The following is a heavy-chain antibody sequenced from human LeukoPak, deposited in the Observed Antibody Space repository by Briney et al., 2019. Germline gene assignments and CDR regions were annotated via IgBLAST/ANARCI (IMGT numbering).Heavy chain of an antibody. CDR2: ISGSGGST. V-gene: IGHV3-23*01. CDR3: AKDDDSSGYSDYYFDY. CDR1: GFTFSSYA. D-gene: IGHD3-22*01. Sequence: GGSLRLSCAASGFTFSSYAMSWVRQAPGKGLEWVSAISGSGGSTYYADSVKGRFTISRDNSKNTLYLQMNSLRAEDTAVYYCAKDDDSSGYSDYYFDYWGQGTLVTVSS. J-gene: IGHJ4*02.